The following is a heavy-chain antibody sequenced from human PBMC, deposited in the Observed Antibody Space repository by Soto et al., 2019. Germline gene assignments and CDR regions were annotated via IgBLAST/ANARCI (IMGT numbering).Heavy chain of an antibody. CDR2: IRSKANSYAT. V-gene: IGHV3-73*01. CDR1: GFTFSGSA. J-gene: IGHJ4*02. D-gene: IGHD3-22*01. Sequence: GGSLRLSCAASGFTFSGSAMHWVRQASGKGLEWVGRIRSKANSYATAYAASVKGRFTISRDDSKNTAYLQMNSLKTEDTAVYYCTRFCHIEDYYDSSGHPEHFDYWGQGTLVTV. CDR3: TRFCHIEDYYDSSGHPEHFDY.